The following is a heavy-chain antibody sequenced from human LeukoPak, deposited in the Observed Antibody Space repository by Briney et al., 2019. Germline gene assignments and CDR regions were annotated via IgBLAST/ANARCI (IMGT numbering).Heavy chain of an antibody. CDR1: GGSFSGYY. D-gene: IGHD3-3*01. J-gene: IGHJ4*02. Sequence: SETLSLTCAVYGGSFSGYYWSWIRQPPGKGLEWIGEVNHSGDTNYNPSLKSRVTISVDTSKNQFSLKLSSVTAADTAVYYCARVLEWFHYFDYWGQGTLVTVSS. CDR2: VNHSGDT. V-gene: IGHV4-34*01. CDR3: ARVLEWFHYFDY.